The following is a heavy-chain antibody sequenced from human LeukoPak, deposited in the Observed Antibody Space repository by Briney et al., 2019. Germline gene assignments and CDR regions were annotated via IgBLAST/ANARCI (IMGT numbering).Heavy chain of an antibody. CDR1: GYILTSYY. J-gene: IGHJ3*02. Sequence: ASVKVSCKASGYILTSYYMHWVRQAPGQGLEWMGIINPSGGDTRYAQKFQGRVTMTRDMSTSTVYMELSSLRSEDTAVYYCARDRSRDAFDIWGQGTMVTVSS. CDR2: INPSGGDT. V-gene: IGHV1-46*01. CDR3: ARDRSRDAFDI.